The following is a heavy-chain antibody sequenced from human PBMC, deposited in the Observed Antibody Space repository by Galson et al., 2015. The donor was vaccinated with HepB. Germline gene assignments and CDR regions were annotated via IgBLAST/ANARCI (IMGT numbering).Heavy chain of an antibody. CDR2: IYYRGST. CDR1: GGSISSGGYY. D-gene: IGHD2-15*01. CDR3: ARDELYCRGGTCYSGGRLDP. J-gene: IGHJ5*02. Sequence: TLSLTCTVSGGSISSGGYYWTWIRQRPGKGLEWIGHIYYRGSTYYNPSLKSRVTISLDTSKTQFSLRLNSVTAADTAVYYCARDELYCRGGTCYSGGRLDPWGQGTLVTVSS. V-gene: IGHV4-31*03.